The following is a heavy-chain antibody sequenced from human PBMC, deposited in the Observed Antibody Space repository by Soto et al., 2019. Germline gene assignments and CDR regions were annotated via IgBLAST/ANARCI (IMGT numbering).Heavy chain of an antibody. CDR2: ISGSDGST. Sequence: GGSLRLSCEASGFTFSTYAMNWVRQAPEKGLEWVSSISGSDGSTSYADSVKGRFTISRDNSKNTLYLQMSSLRAEDTAVYYWAKDASLYYYDTNDYSPLDCWGQGTLVTVSS. CDR1: GFTFSTYA. CDR3: AKDASLYYYDTNDYSPLDC. V-gene: IGHV3-23*01. D-gene: IGHD3-22*01. J-gene: IGHJ4*02.